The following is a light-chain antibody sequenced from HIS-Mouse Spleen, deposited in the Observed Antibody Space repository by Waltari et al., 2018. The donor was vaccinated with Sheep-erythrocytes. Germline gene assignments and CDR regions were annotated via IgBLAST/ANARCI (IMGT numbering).Light chain of an antibody. J-gene: IGLJ1*01. CDR3: CSYAGSYTYV. Sequence: QSALTQPRSVSGSPGQSVTISCTGTSSDVGGYNYVSWYQQHPGKAPNIMIYDVSKPPSGVPDRFSGSKSGNTASLTISGLQAEDEADYYCCSYAGSYTYVFGTGTKVTVL. V-gene: IGLV2-11*01. CDR2: DVS. CDR1: SSDVGGYNY.